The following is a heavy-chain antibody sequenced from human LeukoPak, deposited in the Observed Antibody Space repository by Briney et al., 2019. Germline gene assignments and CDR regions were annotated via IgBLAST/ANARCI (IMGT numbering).Heavy chain of an antibody. Sequence: RASETLSLTCTVSGGSISSHYWSWIRQPPGKGLEWIGYIYYSGSTNYNPSLKSRVTIPVDTSKNQFSLKLSSVTAADTAVYYCARAGDDFWSGYYSVDPWGQGTLVTVSS. J-gene: IGHJ5*02. CDR2: IYYSGST. CDR1: GGSISSHY. CDR3: ARAGDDFWSGYYSVDP. D-gene: IGHD3-3*01. V-gene: IGHV4-59*11.